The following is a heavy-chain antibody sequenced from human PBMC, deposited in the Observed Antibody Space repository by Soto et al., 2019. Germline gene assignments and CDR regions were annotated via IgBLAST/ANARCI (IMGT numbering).Heavy chain of an antibody. CDR2: IYYSGST. D-gene: IGHD6-13*01. J-gene: IGHJ6*02. CDR3: AREESGQQLGYYYYYYGMDV. Sequence: SETLSLTCTVSGGSISSGGYYWSWIRQHPGKGLEWIGYIYYSGSTYYNPSLKSRVTISVDTSKNQFSLKLSSVTAADTAVYYCAREESGQQLGYYYYYYGMDVWGQGTTVTVSS. CDR1: GGSISSGGYY. V-gene: IGHV4-31*03.